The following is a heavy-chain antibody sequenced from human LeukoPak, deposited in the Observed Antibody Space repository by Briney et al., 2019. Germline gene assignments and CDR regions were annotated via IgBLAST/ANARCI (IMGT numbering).Heavy chain of an antibody. J-gene: IGHJ6*02. CDR3: ATGGSSSAYYYYYGMDV. CDR1: GGTFSSYA. V-gene: IGHV1-69*01. CDR2: IIPIFGTA. Sequence: SVKVSCKASGGTFSSYAISWVRQAPGQGLEWMGGIIPIFGTANYAQKFQGRVTITADESTSTAYMELRSLRSDDAAVYYCATGGSSSAYYYYYGMDVWGQGTTVTVSS. D-gene: IGHD6-6*01.